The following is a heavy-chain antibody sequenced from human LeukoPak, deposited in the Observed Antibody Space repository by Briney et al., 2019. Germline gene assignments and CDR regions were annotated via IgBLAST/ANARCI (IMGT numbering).Heavy chain of an antibody. CDR2: IRGYYSNT. J-gene: IGHJ6*03. CDR1: GYTFSSYG. D-gene: IGHD4/OR15-4a*01. V-gene: IGHV1-18*01. CDR3: ARVGLVDNEYGFYFYMDV. Sequence: ASVKLSCKPSGYTFSSYGMTWVRQAPGQGIEWVAWIRGYYSNTYYAESLQGRVTMTIDTSTSTDYMDLRSLRSDDTAVYYCARVGLVDNEYGFYFYMDVWGKGTTVIVSS.